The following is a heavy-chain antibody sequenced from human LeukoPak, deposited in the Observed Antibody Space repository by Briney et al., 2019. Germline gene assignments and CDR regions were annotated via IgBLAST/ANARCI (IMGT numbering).Heavy chain of an antibody. V-gene: IGHV3-33*08. CDR1: GFTFSSYG. CDR3: ARGFRPTTVTSYYFDY. J-gene: IGHJ4*02. CDR2: IWYDGSNK. D-gene: IGHD4-17*01. Sequence: GRSLRLSCAASGFTFSSYGMHWVRQAPGKGLEWVAVIWYDGSNKYYADSVKGRFTISRDNSKNTLYLQMNSLRAEDTAVYYCARGFRPTTVTSYYFDYWGQGTLVTVSS.